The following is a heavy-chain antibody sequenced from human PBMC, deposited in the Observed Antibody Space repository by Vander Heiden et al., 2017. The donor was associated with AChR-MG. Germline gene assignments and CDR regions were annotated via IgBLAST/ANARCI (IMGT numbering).Heavy chain of an antibody. D-gene: IGHD6-13*01. CDR1: GFTFSSYS. CDR2: ISSSSSYI. V-gene: IGHV3-21*01. Sequence: EVHLVESGGGLVKPGGSLRLSCAASGFTFSSYSMNWFRQAPGKGLEWVSSISSSSSYIYYADSVKGRFTISRDNAKNSLYLQMNSLRAEDTAVYYCARDTGRRIAAAGDYYYGMDVWGQGTTVTVSS. CDR3: ARDTGRRIAAAGDYYYGMDV. J-gene: IGHJ6*02.